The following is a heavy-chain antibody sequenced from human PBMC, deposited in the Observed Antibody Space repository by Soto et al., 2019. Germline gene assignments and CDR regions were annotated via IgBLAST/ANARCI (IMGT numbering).Heavy chain of an antibody. CDR3: AKCSPRYSSGLKAYYFDH. CDR2: ISGSGSSS. J-gene: IGHJ4*02. V-gene: IGHV3-23*01. D-gene: IGHD6-19*01. Sequence: GSLRLSCAASEFTFSSYAMSWVRQAPGNGLEWVSAISGSGSSSYYADSVKGRFTISRDNSKNTLYLQMNSLRAEDTAVYYCAKCSPRYSSGLKAYYFDHWGQGTLVTVSS. CDR1: EFTFSSYA.